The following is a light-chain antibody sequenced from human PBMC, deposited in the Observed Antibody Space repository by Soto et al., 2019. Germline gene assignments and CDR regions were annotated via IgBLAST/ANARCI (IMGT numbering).Light chain of an antibody. CDR3: QHYRTS. Sequence: EIVLTQSPGTLFLSAGERATLSCRASQGVSSSYLAWYQQKPGQPPRLLIYGASSRATGIPDRFSGSGSGTDFTLTITRLEPEDFAVYYCQHYRTSFGGGTKVEIK. CDR2: GAS. CDR1: QGVSSSY. J-gene: IGKJ4*01. V-gene: IGKV3-20*01.